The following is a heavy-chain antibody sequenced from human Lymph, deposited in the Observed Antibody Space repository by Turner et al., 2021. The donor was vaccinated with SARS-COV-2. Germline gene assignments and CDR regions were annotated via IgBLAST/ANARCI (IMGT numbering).Heavy chain of an antibody. CDR2: INPNRGGT. J-gene: IGHJ4*02. CDR3: ARSRDLQSMVRGVDPFDY. V-gene: IGHV1-2*02. Sequence: QAQLLQSGAEAKKPAPSVKVSCKSSGYTFTGNYMHWVWQAPGQGLEWMGWINPNRGGTNDAQKFQGRVPMTRDTSISTAYMELSRLRSDDTAVYYCARSRDLQSMVRGVDPFDYWGQGTLVTVSS. CDR1: GYTFTGNY. D-gene: IGHD3-10*01.